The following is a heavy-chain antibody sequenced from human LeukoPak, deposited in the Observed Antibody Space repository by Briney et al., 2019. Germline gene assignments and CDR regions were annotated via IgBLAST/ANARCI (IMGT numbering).Heavy chain of an antibody. Sequence: PSETLSLTCAVYGGSFSGYYWSWIRQPPGKGLEWIGEINHSGSTNYNPSLKSRVTISVDTSKNQLSLKLSSVTAADRVVYYCARGGSGDVRRFDYWGQGTLVTVSS. CDR3: ARGGSGDVRRFDY. CDR1: GGSFSGYY. V-gene: IGHV4-34*01. D-gene: IGHD5-12*01. J-gene: IGHJ4*02. CDR2: INHSGST.